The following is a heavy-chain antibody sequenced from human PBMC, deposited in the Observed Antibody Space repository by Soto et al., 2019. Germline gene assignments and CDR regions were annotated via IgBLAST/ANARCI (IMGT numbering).Heavy chain of an antibody. J-gene: IGHJ3*02. CDR1: GGSISSYY. V-gene: IGHV4-59*01. Sequence: PSETLSLTCTVSGGSISSYYWSWIRQPPGKGLEWIGYIYYSGSTNYNPSLKSRVTISVDTSKNQFSLKLSSVTAADTAVYYCAIYCSSTSCHNDAFDIWGQGTMVTVSS. D-gene: IGHD2-2*01. CDR3: AIYCSSTSCHNDAFDI. CDR2: IYYSGST.